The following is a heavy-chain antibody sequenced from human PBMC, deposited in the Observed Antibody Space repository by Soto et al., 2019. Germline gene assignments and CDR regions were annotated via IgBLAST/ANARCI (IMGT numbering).Heavy chain of an antibody. CDR1: GFTFSTYA. D-gene: IGHD3-16*01. CDR2: IWYDGSNK. J-gene: IGHJ4*02. V-gene: IGHV3-33*01. Sequence: QVQLVESGGGVVQPGGSLRLSCAASGFTFSTYAMHWVRQAPGKGLEWVAVIWYDGSNKYYADSVKGRFTISRDNSKNTLYLQMNSLRAEDTAVYHCARALLLGGGRNQPYFDYWGQGTLVTASS. CDR3: ARALLLGGGRNQPYFDY.